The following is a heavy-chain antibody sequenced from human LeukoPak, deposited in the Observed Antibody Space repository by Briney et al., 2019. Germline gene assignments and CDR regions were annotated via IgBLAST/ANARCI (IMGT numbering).Heavy chain of an antibody. CDR1: GGSISSSSYY. CDR2: IYYSGST. Sequence: PSETLSLTCTVSGGSISSSSYYWGWIRQPPGKGLAWIGSIYYSGSTYYNPSLKSRVTISVDTSKNQFSLKLSSVTAADTAVYYCAMYYYGSGSYFDPWGQGTLVTVSS. J-gene: IGHJ5*02. D-gene: IGHD3-10*01. CDR3: AMYYYGSGSYFDP. V-gene: IGHV4-39*01.